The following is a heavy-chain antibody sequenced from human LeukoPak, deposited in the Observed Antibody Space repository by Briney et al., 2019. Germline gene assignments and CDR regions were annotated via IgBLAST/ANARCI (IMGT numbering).Heavy chain of an antibody. CDR2: IGIGSNKI. Sequence: GGSLRLSCAASGFTLRSYTMNWVRQAPGKGLEWVSSIGIGSNKIYYADSVKGRFTISRGNAKNSLYLQMNSLRAEDTAVYYCARDQWLWFGELSDDYWGQGTLVTVSS. CDR1: GFTLRSYT. D-gene: IGHD3-10*01. CDR3: ARDQWLWFGELSDDY. J-gene: IGHJ4*02. V-gene: IGHV3-21*01.